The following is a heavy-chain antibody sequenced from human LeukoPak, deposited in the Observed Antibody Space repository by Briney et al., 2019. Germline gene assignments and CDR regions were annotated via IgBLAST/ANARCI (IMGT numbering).Heavy chain of an antibody. CDR3: ASLSPIVVVVAASPGWFDP. CDR2: ISSSGSTI. Sequence: GGSLRLSCAASGFTFSSYEMNWVRQAPGKGLEWVSYISSSGSTIYYADSVKGRFTISRDNAKNSLYLQMNSLRAEDTAVYYCASLSPIVVVVAASPGWFDPWGQGTLVTVSS. D-gene: IGHD2-15*01. CDR1: GFTFSSYE. J-gene: IGHJ5*02. V-gene: IGHV3-48*03.